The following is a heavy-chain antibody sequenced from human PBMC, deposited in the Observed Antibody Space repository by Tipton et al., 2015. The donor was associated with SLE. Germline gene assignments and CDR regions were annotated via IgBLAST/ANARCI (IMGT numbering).Heavy chain of an antibody. Sequence: TLSLTCTVSGGSISSYFWTWIRQPPGKGLEWIGHIFYTGSTRYNPSLKSQVTISVDTSKSQIFLKMSSVTAADTAVYYCARDSLNWGSYYHGMDVWGQGTTVTVSS. CDR1: GGSISSYF. CDR2: IFYTGST. CDR3: ARDSLNWGSYYHGMDV. J-gene: IGHJ6*02. D-gene: IGHD3-16*01. V-gene: IGHV4-59*01.